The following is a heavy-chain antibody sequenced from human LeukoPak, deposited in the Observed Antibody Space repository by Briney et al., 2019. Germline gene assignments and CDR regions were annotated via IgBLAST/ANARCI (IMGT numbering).Heavy chain of an antibody. Sequence: SETLSLTCTVSGGSISSGDYYWSWIRQPAGKGLEWIGRIYTSGSTNYNPSLESRVTISVDTSKNQFSLKLSSVTAADTAVYYCARAGYSYVAYWGQGTLVTVSS. CDR2: IYTSGST. V-gene: IGHV4-61*02. CDR3: ARAGYSYVAY. D-gene: IGHD5-18*01. J-gene: IGHJ4*02. CDR1: GGSISSGDYY.